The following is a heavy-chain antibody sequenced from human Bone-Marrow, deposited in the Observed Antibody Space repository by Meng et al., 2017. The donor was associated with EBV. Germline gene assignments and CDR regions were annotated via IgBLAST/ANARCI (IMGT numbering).Heavy chain of an antibody. V-gene: IGHV4-4*02. J-gene: IGHJ4*02. Sequence: QVQLQESGPGLVKASGTLSRICAVSGGSISNSHWWSWVRQPPGKGLEWIGEIYHSGSTNYNPSLVSRVTISVDKSKNQFSLKLNSVTAADTAVYYCARDSLWGRLKGAMDSWGQGTLVTVSS. CDR3: ARDSLWGRLKGAMDS. CDR2: IYHSGST. CDR1: GGSISNSHW. D-gene: IGHD1-26*01.